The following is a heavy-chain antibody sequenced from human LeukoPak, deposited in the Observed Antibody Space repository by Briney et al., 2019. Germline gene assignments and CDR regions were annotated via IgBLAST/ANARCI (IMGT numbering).Heavy chain of an antibody. CDR2: ISGSGGST. Sequence: PGGSLRLSCAASGFTFSSYAMSWVRQAPGKGLEWVSAISGSGGSTYYADSVKGRFTISRDNSKNTLYLQMNSLRAEDTAVYYCASCGGDSEYYFDYWGQGTLVTVSS. V-gene: IGHV3-23*01. CDR1: GFTFSSYA. J-gene: IGHJ4*02. CDR3: ASCGGDSEYYFDY. D-gene: IGHD2-21*02.